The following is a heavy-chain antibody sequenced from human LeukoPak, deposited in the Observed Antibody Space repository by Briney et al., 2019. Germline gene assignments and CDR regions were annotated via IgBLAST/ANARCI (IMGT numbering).Heavy chain of an antibody. Sequence: SGGSLRLSCAASGFTFSNYDMHWVRQATGKGLEWVSAFHTAGDIHYSGSVKGRFATSRENAKNSFYLQMNNLRAGDTAVYYCARGGCSSRSCYKRVNGLDVWGQGTPVTVSS. V-gene: IGHV3-13*01. CDR3: ARGGCSSRSCYKRVNGLDV. J-gene: IGHJ6*02. CDR2: FHTAGDI. D-gene: IGHD2-2*01. CDR1: GFTFSNYD.